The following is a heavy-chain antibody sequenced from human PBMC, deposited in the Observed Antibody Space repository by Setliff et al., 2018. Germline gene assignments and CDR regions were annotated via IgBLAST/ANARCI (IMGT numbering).Heavy chain of an antibody. D-gene: IGHD3-10*01. CDR2: IHQDGSER. J-gene: IGHJ4*02. CDR3: VRDWASGDDH. Sequence: GGSLRLSCAASGFTFGSYWMTWVRQAPEKGLEWVANIHQDGSERHYVDSVKGRFTISRDNAENTLYLQMNSLRPDDTAVYYCVRDWASGDDHWGRGTLVTVSS. CDR1: GFTFGSYW. V-gene: IGHV3-7*01.